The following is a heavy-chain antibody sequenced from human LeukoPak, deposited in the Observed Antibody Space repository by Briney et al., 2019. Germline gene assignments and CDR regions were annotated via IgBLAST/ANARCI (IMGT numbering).Heavy chain of an antibody. CDR3: ARDGYSFGHDFDY. CDR1: GFTFSTYG. J-gene: IGHJ4*02. CDR2: LGYDGATA. Sequence: GRSLRLSCAASGFTFSTYGMQWVRQAPGKGLEWVAILGYDGATALYADSVKGRFTISRDNAKNTLYLQMNSLRAEDTAVYYCARDGYSFGHDFDYWGQGTLVTVSS. V-gene: IGHV3-33*01. D-gene: IGHD5-18*01.